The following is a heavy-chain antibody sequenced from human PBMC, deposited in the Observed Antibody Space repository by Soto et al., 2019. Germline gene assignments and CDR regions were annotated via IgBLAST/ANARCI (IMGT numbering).Heavy chain of an antibody. CDR2: ISYDGSNK. J-gene: IGHJ5*02. V-gene: IGHV3-30-3*01. D-gene: IGHD4-17*01. CDR3: ARSATVTDWFDP. Sequence: QVQLVESGGGVVQPGRSLRLSCAASGFTFSSYAMHWVRQAPGKGLEWVAVISYDGSNKYYADSVKGRFTISRDNSKNTLYLQMNSLRAEDTAVYYCARSATVTDWFDPWGQGTLVTVSS. CDR1: GFTFSSYA.